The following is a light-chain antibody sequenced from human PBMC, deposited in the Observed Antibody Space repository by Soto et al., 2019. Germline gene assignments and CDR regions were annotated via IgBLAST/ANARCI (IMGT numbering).Light chain of an antibody. CDR3: QQRSSWT. J-gene: IGKJ1*01. CDR1: QSVNSF. V-gene: IGKV3-11*01. CDR2: DAS. Sequence: EIVLTQSPATLSLSPGERATLSCRASQSVNSFLAWYQQKPGQAPRLLIYDASNRATGIPARFSGSGSGTDFTLTLSSLEPEDFAVYYCQQRSSWTFGQGTKVEIK.